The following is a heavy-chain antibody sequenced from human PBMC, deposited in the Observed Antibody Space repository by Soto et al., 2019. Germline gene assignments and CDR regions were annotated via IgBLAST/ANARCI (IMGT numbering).Heavy chain of an antibody. J-gene: IGHJ4*02. D-gene: IGHD6-19*01. V-gene: IGHV1-8*01. CDR3: ARGHIAVAGSTLVY. Sequence: QVQLVQSGAEVKKPGASVKVSCKASGYTFTSYDINWVRQATGQGLEWMGWMNPNSGNTGYAQKFQGRVTMTRNTSRSTAYMELTSLRSEDTAVYSGARGHIAVAGSTLVYWGQGTLVTVSS. CDR1: GYTFTSYD. CDR2: MNPNSGNT.